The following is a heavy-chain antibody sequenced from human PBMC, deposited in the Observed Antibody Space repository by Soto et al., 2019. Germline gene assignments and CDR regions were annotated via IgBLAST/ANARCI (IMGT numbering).Heavy chain of an antibody. CDR3: ARGLNHRGYSSSWYYFDY. D-gene: IGHD6-13*01. Sequence: ASVKVSCKASGYTFTGYYMHWVRQAPGQGLEWMGWINPNSGGTNYAQKFQGRVTMNRDTSMSTAYMELSRLRSDDTAVYYCARGLNHRGYSSSWYYFDYWGQGTLVTVSS. V-gene: IGHV1-2*02. CDR1: GYTFTGYY. CDR2: INPNSGGT. J-gene: IGHJ4*02.